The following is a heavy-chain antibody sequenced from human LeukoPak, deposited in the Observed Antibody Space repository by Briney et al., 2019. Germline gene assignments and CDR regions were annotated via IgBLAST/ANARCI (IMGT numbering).Heavy chain of an antibody. D-gene: IGHD3-10*01. Sequence: GGSLRLSCAASGFTFSTYTMTWVRQGPGKGLEWVSSITGTGDNTYYADSVKGRFTISRDNSKNTLYLQMSSLRAEDTALYYCVKRETYGSGSFDYWGQGTLVTVSS. CDR3: VKRETYGSGSFDY. CDR2: ITGTGDNT. V-gene: IGHV3-23*01. CDR1: GFTFSTYT. J-gene: IGHJ4*02.